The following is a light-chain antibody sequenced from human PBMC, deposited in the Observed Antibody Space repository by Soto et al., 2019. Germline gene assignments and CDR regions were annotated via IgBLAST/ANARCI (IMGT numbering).Light chain of an antibody. J-gene: IGLJ3*02. CDR1: SSDVGGYNY. CDR3: SSYTSTSTWV. V-gene: IGLV2-14*01. Sequence: QSVLTQPASVSGSPGQSITISCTGSSSDVGGYNYVSWYQQHPGKAPNLMIFEVNNRPSGVSNRFSGSKSGNTASLTISGLQADDEADYYCSSYTSTSTWVFGGGTKRTVL. CDR2: EVN.